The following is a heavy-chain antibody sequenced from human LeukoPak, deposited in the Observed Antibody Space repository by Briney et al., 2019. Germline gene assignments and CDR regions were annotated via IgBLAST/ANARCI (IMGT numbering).Heavy chain of an antibody. CDR1: GFTFSSYA. Sequence: GGSLRLSCAASGFTFSSYAMSWVRQAPGKGLGWVSAISGSGGSTYYADSVKGRFTISRDNSKNTLYLQMNSLRAEDTAVYYCAKAGPPDELWFGELPPYYFDYWGQGTLVTGSS. D-gene: IGHD3-10*01. CDR2: ISGSGGST. J-gene: IGHJ4*02. CDR3: AKAGPPDELWFGELPPYYFDY. V-gene: IGHV3-23*01.